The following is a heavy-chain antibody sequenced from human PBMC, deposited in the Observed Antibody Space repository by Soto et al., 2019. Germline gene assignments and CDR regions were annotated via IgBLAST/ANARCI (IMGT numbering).Heavy chain of an antibody. CDR3: VKDWTGDTCPCMDV. D-gene: IGHD2-8*02. CDR2: ISGSDDST. J-gene: IGHJ6*01. Sequence: EVQLLETGGGLVQPGGSLRLSCAASGFTFNNYAMPWVRQAPGKGLEWVSTISGSDDSTYYADSVKGLLTISRDNSKNALYLQMSSLRAEDTALYYCVKDWTGDTCPCMDVWGQGTTVTVSS. V-gene: IGHV3-23*01. CDR1: GFTFNNYA.